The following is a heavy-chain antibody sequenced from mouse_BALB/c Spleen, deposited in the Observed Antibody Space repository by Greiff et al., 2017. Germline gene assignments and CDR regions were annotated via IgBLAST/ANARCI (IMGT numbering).Heavy chain of an antibody. CDR2: ISSGSSTI. V-gene: IGHV5-17*02. CDR3: ARQYEGAMDY. D-gene: IGHD2-10*02. J-gene: IGHJ4*01. Sequence: EVMLVESGGGLVQPGGSRKLSCAASGFTFSSFGMHWVRQAPEKGLEWVAYISSGSSTIYYADTVKGRFTISRDNPKNTLFLQMTSLRSEDTAMYYCARQYEGAMDYWGQGTSVTVSS. CDR1: GFTFSSFG.